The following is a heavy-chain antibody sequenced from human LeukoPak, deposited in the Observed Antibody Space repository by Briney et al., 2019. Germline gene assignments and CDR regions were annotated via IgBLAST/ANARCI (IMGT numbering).Heavy chain of an antibody. CDR1: GDSVSSNSAI. CDR3: AREAFGGIRDGMDV. V-gene: IGHV6-1*01. CDR2: AYYRSKWYI. Sequence: SQTLSLTCANSGDSVSSNSAIWNWIRQSPPRVLEWLGRAYYRSKWYIEYAASVQSRITINPDTSKNQFSLQLTSVTPEDTAVYYCAREAFGGIRDGMDVWGQGTTVTVSS. J-gene: IGHJ6*02. D-gene: IGHD3-16*01.